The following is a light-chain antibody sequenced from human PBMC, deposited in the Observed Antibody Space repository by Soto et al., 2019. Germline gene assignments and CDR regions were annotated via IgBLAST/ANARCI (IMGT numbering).Light chain of an antibody. V-gene: IGKV3-20*01. Sequence: EIVLTQSPRTLSLSPGESATLSCRASQNAYINSLAWFQQKPGQTPRLLIYGPSTRAAGVPDRFTGSGSGADFALTITSLEPEDFAMYYCQQYNNWPPSFGQGTKLEIK. CDR2: GPS. CDR3: QQYNNWPPS. J-gene: IGKJ2*01. CDR1: QNAYINS.